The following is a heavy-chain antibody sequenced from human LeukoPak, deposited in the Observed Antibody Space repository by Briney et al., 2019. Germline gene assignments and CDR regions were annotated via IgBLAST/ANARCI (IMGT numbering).Heavy chain of an antibody. D-gene: IGHD3-10*01. CDR2: IYSGGST. V-gene: IGHV3-53*01. CDR1: GFTVSSNY. J-gene: IGHJ6*03. CDR3: ARGGRGDYYYYYMDV. Sequence: PGGSLRLSCAASGFTVSSNYMSWVRQAPGKGLEWVSVIYSGGSTYYADSVKGRFTISRDNSKNTLYLQMNSLRAEDTAVYYCARGGRGDYYYYYMDVWGKGTTVTISS.